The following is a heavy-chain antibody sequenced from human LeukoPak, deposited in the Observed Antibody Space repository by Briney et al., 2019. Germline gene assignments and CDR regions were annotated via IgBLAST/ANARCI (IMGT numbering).Heavy chain of an antibody. J-gene: IGHJ4*02. Sequence: SETLSLTCAVYGGSFSGYYWSWIRQPPGKGLEWIGSIYNTGSTNYNPSLKSRVTISVDTSKNQFSLRLNSVTAADTAAYYCARGEAGATTDFDYWGQGTLVTVSS. CDR1: GGSFSGYY. D-gene: IGHD1-26*01. CDR3: ARGEAGATTDFDY. CDR2: IYNTGST. V-gene: IGHV4-34*01.